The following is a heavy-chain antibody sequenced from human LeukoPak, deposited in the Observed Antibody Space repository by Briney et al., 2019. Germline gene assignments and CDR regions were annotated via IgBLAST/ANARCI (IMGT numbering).Heavy chain of an antibody. D-gene: IGHD3-9*01. CDR1: GYTFTSYG. J-gene: IGHJ5*02. CDR3: ARCGRGAYYDILTGLNWFDP. V-gene: IGHV1-18*01. Sequence: ASVKVSCKASGYTFTSYGISWVRQAPGQGLEWMGWISAYNGNTNYAQKLQGRVTMTTDTSTSTAYMELRSLRSDDTAVYYCARCGRGAYYDILTGLNWFDPWGQGTLVTVSS. CDR2: ISAYNGNT.